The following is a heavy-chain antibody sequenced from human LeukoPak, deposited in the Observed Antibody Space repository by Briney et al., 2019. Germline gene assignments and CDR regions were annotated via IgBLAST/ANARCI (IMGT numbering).Heavy chain of an antibody. D-gene: IGHD6-13*01. V-gene: IGHV3-30*03. CDR2: ISYDGSNK. CDR1: GFTFSLFG. J-gene: IGHJ4*02. Sequence: GGSLRLSCAASGFTFSLFGMHWVRQAPGKGLEWAAVISYDGSNKYYADSVKGRFTISRDNSKNTLYLQMNSLRAEDTAVYYCARGKRQLVPFDYWGQGTLVTVSS. CDR3: ARGKRQLVPFDY.